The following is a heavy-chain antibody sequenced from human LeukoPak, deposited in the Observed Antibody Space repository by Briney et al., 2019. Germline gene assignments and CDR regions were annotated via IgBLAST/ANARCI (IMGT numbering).Heavy chain of an antibody. V-gene: IGHV1-2*02. CDR1: GYSFTGFY. CDR3: ARDQSTGLNYDFWSGYYRNYYYMDV. D-gene: IGHD3-3*01. J-gene: IGHJ6*03. Sequence: ASVKVSCKASGYSFTGFYIHWVRQAPGQGLEWMGWINPNSGGTNYAQKSEGRVTMTRDTSISTAYMELSGLRSDDTAVYYCARDQSTGLNYDFWSGYYRNYYYMDVWGKGTTVTVSS. CDR2: INPNSGGT.